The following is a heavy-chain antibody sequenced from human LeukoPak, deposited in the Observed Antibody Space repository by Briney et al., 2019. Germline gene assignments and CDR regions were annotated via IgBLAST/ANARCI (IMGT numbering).Heavy chain of an antibody. D-gene: IGHD6-19*01. CDR1: GFTFSSYA. V-gene: IGHV3-9*01. J-gene: IGHJ4*02. CDR3: AKDAVRYSSGWPQYYFDY. Sequence: GGSLRLSCAASGFTFSSYAMSWVRQAPGKGLEWVSGISWNSGSIGYADSVKGRFTISRDNAKNSLYLQMNSLRAEDTALYYCAKDAVRYSSGWPQYYFDYWGQGTLVTVSS. CDR2: ISWNSGSI.